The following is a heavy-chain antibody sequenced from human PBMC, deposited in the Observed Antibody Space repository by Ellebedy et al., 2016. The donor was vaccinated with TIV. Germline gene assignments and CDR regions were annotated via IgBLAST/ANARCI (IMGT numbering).Heavy chain of an antibody. V-gene: IGHV4-34*01. Sequence: MPSETLSLTCAVYGGSFSGYSWSWIRQPPGKGLEWIGEINHRGSTRYNPSLRSRVTISIDTSKHQFSLRLNSVTAADTAVYYCARGNYQDVDLDHWYFDLWGQGTPVTVSS. CDR1: GGSFSGYS. CDR2: INHRGST. CDR3: ARGNYQDVDLDHWYFDL. D-gene: IGHD4-11*01. J-gene: IGHJ2*01.